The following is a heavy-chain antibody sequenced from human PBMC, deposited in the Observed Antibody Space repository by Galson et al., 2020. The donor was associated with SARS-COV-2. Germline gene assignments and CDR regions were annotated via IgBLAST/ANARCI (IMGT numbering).Heavy chain of an antibody. CDR3: VKDHYDSSVRELGDAFDI. Sequence: TGGSLRLSCEASGFAFRNFAMHWVRQAPGKGLEWVSGISWNSDAIGYADPVKGRFTISRDNAKNSLYLQTNSLRPEDTALYYCVKDHYDSSVRELGDAFDIWGQGTVVTVSA. CDR2: ISWNSDAI. V-gene: IGHV3-9*01. J-gene: IGHJ3*02. CDR1: GFAFRNFA. D-gene: IGHD3-22*01.